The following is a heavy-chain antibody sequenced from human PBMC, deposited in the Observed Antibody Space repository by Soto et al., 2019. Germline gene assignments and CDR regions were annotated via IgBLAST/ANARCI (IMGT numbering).Heavy chain of an antibody. V-gene: IGHV4-30-4*01. J-gene: IGHJ3*02. CDR2: IYYSGST. CDR3: AANGGGSYSPDAFDI. Sequence: SETLSLTCTVSGGSISSGDYYWSWIRQPPGKGLEWIGYIYYSGSTYYNPSLKSRVTISVDTSKNQFSLKLSSVTAAGTAVYYCAANGGGSYSPDAFDIWGQGTMVTVSS. D-gene: IGHD1-26*01. CDR1: GGSISSGDYY.